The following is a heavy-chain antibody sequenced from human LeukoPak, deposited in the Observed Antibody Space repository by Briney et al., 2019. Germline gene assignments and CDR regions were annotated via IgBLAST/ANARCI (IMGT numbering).Heavy chain of an antibody. V-gene: IGHV4-59*01. CDR1: GGSISTYY. J-gene: IGHJ4*02. CDR3: ARVGSGNFDY. Sequence: SETLSLTGTVSGGSISTYYWSWIRKSPGKGLEWIGYMQNSGGTNYNPSLKSRITTLVDTSKNQFSLKLSSVTAADTAVYYCARVGSGNFDYWGQGTLVTVSS. CDR2: MQNSGGT. D-gene: IGHD1-1*01.